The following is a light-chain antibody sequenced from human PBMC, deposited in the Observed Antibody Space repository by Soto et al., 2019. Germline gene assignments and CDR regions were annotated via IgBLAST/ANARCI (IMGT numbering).Light chain of an antibody. CDR3: QQYKNCPPLT. V-gene: IGKV3-15*01. J-gene: IGKJ4*01. CDR1: QSVSSN. Sequence: EIVMTQSPATLSVSPGERATLSCRASQSVSSNLAWYQQKPGQAPRLLIYGAFTRATGIPARFSGSGSGTEFTLTISSLQSEDFAVYYCQQYKNCPPLTFGGGTKVDIK. CDR2: GAF.